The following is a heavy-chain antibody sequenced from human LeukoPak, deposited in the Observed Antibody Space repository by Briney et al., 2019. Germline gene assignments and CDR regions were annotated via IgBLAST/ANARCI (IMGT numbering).Heavy chain of an antibody. V-gene: IGHV2-5*02. CDR2: IYWDDDK. Sequence: SGPTLVNPTQTLTLTCTFSGFSLCSSGVGVGWIRQPPGKALEWLALIYWDDDKRYSPSLKRRLTITKDTSKNQVVLTMTNMDPVDTATYYCAHTYYFGLGSYYNWYFQHWGQGTLVTVSS. J-gene: IGHJ1*01. D-gene: IGHD3-10*01. CDR1: GFSLCSSGVG. CDR3: AHTYYFGLGSYYNWYFQH.